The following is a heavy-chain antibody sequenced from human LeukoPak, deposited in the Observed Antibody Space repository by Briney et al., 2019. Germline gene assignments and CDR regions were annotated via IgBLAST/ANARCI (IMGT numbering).Heavy chain of an antibody. CDR2: ISYDGSNK. CDR1: GFTFSSYA. J-gene: IGHJ4*02. V-gene: IGHV3-30-3*01. Sequence: PGGSLRLSCAASGFTFSSYAMHWVRQAPGKGLEWVAVISYDGSNKYYADSVKGRFTISRDNSKNTLYLQMNSLRAEDTAVYYCARDPSYSSSSLGTFDYWGQGTLVTVSS. CDR3: ARDPSYSSSSLGTFDY. D-gene: IGHD6-6*01.